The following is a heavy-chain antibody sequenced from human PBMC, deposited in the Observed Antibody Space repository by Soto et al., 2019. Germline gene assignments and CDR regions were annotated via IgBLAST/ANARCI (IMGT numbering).Heavy chain of an antibody. J-gene: IGHJ4*02. CDR2: ISPGDSDT. D-gene: IGHD3-22*01. V-gene: IGHV5-51*01. CDR1: GYSFTSYW. CDR3: ARQYYYDSSVCGPSDY. Sequence: LGESLKISCKGAGYSFTSYWIGWVRQMPGKGLERMGVISPGDSDTRYSSSLQGQVTTSADKSNSTAYLQWSSLKASDTTMYYCARQYYYDSSVCGPSDYWGQGTLVTVSS.